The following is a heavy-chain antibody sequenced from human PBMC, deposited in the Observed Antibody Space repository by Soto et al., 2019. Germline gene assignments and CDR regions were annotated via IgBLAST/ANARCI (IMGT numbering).Heavy chain of an antibody. CDR2: INHSGST. V-gene: IGHV4-34*01. CDR1: GGSFSGYY. Sequence: SETLSLTCAVYGGSFSGYYWSWIRQPPGKGLEWIGEINHSGSTNYNPSIKSRVTISVDTSKNQFSLKLSSVTAADTAVYYCARAVRYYYYYMDVWGKGTTVTVSS. J-gene: IGHJ6*03. CDR3: ARAVRYYYYYMDV.